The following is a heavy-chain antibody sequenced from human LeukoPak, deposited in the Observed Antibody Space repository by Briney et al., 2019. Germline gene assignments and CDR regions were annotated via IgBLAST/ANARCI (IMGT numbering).Heavy chain of an antibody. CDR1: GGTISSYY. J-gene: IGHJ4*02. D-gene: IGHD6-13*01. Sequence: KPSETLSLTCTVSGGTISSYYWSWIRQPPGKGLEWIGYIYYSGSTNYNPSLKSRVTISVDTSKNQFSLKLSSVTAADTAVYYCARAGEEQLAPNFDYWGQGTLVTVSS. CDR2: IYYSGST. CDR3: ARAGEEQLAPNFDY. V-gene: IGHV4-59*01.